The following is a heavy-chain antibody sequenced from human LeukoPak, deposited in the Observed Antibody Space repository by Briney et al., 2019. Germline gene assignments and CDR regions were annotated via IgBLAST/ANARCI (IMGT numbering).Heavy chain of an antibody. CDR2: IYYSGST. D-gene: IGHD2-21*01. V-gene: IGHV4-59*01. Sequence: PSETLCLTCAVYGGSFSGYYWSWIRQPPGKGLEWIGYIYYSGSTNYNPSLKSRVTISVDTSKNQFSLKLSSVTAADTAVYYCARVNDDWHYYYYMDVWGKGTTVTVSS. J-gene: IGHJ6*03. CDR3: ARVNDDWHYYYYMDV. CDR1: GGSFSGYY.